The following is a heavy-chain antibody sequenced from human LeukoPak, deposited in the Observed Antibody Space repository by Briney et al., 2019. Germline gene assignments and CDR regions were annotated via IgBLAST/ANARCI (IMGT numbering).Heavy chain of an antibody. CDR2: INTSGST. D-gene: IGHD6-19*01. V-gene: IGHV4-4*07. CDR3: ARASSGWYRIRYYFDY. Sequence: SETLSLTCTVSGGSISSYYWSWIRRPAGKGLEWIGRINTSGSTNYNPSLKSRVTMSVDTSKNQFSLKLSSVTAADTAVYYCARASSGWYRIRYYFDYWGQGTLVTVSS. J-gene: IGHJ4*02. CDR1: GGSISSYY.